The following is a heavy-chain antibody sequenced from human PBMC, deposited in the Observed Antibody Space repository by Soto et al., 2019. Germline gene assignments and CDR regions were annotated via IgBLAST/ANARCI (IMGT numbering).Heavy chain of an antibody. J-gene: IGHJ3*02. D-gene: IGHD1-26*01. V-gene: IGHV3-23*01. CDR3: AKNRESGTYYVDAFDI. CDR1: GFTFNTYT. Sequence: HPEGSLRLSCAASGFTFNTYTMSWVRQAPGKGLEWVSAISGSGGSTYYADSVEGRFTISRDSSKNTLYLQMNSLRAEDTAVYYCAKNRESGTYYVDAFDIWGQGTTLTVSS. CDR2: ISGSGGST.